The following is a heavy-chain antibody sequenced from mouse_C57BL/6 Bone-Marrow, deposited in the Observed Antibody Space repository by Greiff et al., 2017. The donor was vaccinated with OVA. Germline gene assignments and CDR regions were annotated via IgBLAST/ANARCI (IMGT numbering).Heavy chain of an antibody. Sequence: VQLQQSGAELVRPGTSVKMSCKASGYTFTNYWIGWAKQRPGHGLEWIGDIYPGGGYTNYNEKFKGKATLTADKSSSTAYMQFSSLTSEDSAIYYCARSTLYYFDYRGQGTTLTVSS. J-gene: IGHJ2*01. CDR2: IYPGGGYT. V-gene: IGHV1-63*01. D-gene: IGHD5-1*01. CDR3: ARSTLYYFDY. CDR1: GYTFTNYW.